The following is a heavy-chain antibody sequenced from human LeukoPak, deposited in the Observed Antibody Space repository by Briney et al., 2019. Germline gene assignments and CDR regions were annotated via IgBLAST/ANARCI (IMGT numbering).Heavy chain of an antibody. J-gene: IGHJ6*02. D-gene: IGHD2-2*01. V-gene: IGHV3-21*01. Sequence: GGSLRLSCAASGFRFSDYAINWVRQAPGKGLEWVSAIDGTSAYRYYGDSVKGRFTISRDNAKSSVSLQMNSLGDDDTAVYYCARILRYQLVDYHALDVWGQGATVTVSS. CDR3: ARILRYQLVDYHALDV. CDR1: GFRFSDYA. CDR2: IDGTSAYR.